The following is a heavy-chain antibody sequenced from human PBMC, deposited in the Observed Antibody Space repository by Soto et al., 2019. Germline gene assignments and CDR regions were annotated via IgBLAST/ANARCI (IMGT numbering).Heavy chain of an antibody. D-gene: IGHD4-17*01. CDR2: IVVGSGNT. Sequence: AASVKVSCKDSGFTFTSSAMQWVRQARGQRLEWIGWIVVGSGNTNYAQKFQERVTITRDMSTSTAYMELSSLRSEDTAVYYCAGVDYGDYDDAFDIWGQGTMVTVSS. J-gene: IGHJ3*02. CDR1: GFTFTSSA. V-gene: IGHV1-58*02. CDR3: AGVDYGDYDDAFDI.